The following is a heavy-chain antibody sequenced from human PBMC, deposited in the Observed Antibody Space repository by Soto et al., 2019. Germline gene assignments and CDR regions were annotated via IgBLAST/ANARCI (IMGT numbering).Heavy chain of an antibody. CDR1: GGSISSSNW. V-gene: IGHV4-4*02. CDR2: IYHSGST. J-gene: IGHJ4*02. CDR3: ARKSGYDFWSGYYTALSFDY. D-gene: IGHD3-3*01. Sequence: SETLSLTCAVSGGSISSSNWWSWVRQPPGKGLEWIGEIYHSGSTNYNPSLKSRVAIPLDKSKNQFSLKLSSVTAADTAVYYCARKSGYDFWSGYYTALSFDYWGQGTLVTVSS.